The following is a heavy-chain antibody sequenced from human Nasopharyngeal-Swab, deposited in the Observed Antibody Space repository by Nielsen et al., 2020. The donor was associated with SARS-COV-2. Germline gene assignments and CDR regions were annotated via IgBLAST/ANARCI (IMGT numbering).Heavy chain of an antibody. CDR1: GCSISSGGYY. J-gene: IGHJ6*03. D-gene: IGHD1-26*01. CDR2: IYYSGST. V-gene: IGHV4-61*08. Sequence: SETLSLTCAVSGCSISSGGYYWSWIRQPQGKGLEWIGYIYYSGSTNYNPSLKSRVTISVDTSKNQFSLKLSSVTAADTAVYYCARGTSGSGYYYYYMDVWVKGTTVTVSS. CDR3: ARGTSGSGYYYYYMDV.